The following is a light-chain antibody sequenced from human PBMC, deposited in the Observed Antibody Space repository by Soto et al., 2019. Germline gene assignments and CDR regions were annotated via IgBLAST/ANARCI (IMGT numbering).Light chain of an antibody. Sequence: EIVMTQSPANLSVSPGERATLSCRASQSVSSNLAWYQQKPGQAPRLLIYGASTRATGIPARFSGSGSGTEFTLTISSLQSEDFAVYYCQQYNNWPPLTFGGGPKVEIK. J-gene: IGKJ4*01. CDR3: QQYNNWPPLT. CDR1: QSVSSN. V-gene: IGKV3-15*01. CDR2: GAS.